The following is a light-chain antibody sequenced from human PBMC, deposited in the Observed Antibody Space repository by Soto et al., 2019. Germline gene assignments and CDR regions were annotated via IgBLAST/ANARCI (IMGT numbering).Light chain of an antibody. CDR3: QQYKNWPLP. V-gene: IGKV3-15*01. Sequence: EIVLTQSPGTLSLSPGERATLSCRASQSVSSSYLAWYQQKPGQXPSXLMYGASTRATGIPARVSGSGSGTEFTLTIRSLQSEDFAVYYCQQYKNWPLPFGGGTKVDIK. CDR2: GAS. CDR1: QSVSSSY. J-gene: IGKJ4*01.